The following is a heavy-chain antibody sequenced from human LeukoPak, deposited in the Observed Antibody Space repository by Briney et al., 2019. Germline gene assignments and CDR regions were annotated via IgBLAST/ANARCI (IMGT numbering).Heavy chain of an antibody. D-gene: IGHD6-19*01. CDR2: IWYDGSNK. V-gene: IGHV3-33*01. J-gene: IGHJ4*02. CDR3: ARRGQWLDYFDY. CDR1: GYTFSSYG. Sequence: GGSLRLSCAASGYTFSSYGMHWVRQAPGKGLEWGAVIWYDGSNKYYADSVKGRFTISRDNSKNTLYLQMNSLRAEDTAVYYCARRGQWLDYFDYWGQGTLVTVSS.